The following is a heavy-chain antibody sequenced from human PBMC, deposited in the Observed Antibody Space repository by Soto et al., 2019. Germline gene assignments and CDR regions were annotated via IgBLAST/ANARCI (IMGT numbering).Heavy chain of an antibody. V-gene: IGHV3-7*04. Sequence: EVQLVESGGGLVQPGGSLRLSCAASGFTFSSYWKTWVRQAPGKGLEWVANIKQDGSEKYYVDSVKGRFTISRDNAKNALYLQMNSLRAEDTAVYYCARYARYSGNWGQGTLVTVSS. CDR3: ARYARYSGN. J-gene: IGHJ4*02. D-gene: IGHD1-26*01. CDR2: IKQDGSEK. CDR1: GFTFSSYW.